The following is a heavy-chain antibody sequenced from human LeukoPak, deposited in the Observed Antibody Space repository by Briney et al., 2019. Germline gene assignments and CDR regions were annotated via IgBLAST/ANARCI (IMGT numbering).Heavy chain of an antibody. D-gene: IGHD5-12*01. CDR3: TTVFHHVAY. CDR2: IKSNPDGRTT. J-gene: IGHJ4*02. V-gene: IGHV3-15*01. CDR1: GFTFHNAW. Sequence: AGGSLRLSCGGSGFTFHNAWMDWVRQAPGKGREWVVRIKSNPDGRTTDFPETVKGRFSISRDDSENTLFLQMNTLKTEDTVVYYCTTVFHHVAYWGLGTRVTVSS.